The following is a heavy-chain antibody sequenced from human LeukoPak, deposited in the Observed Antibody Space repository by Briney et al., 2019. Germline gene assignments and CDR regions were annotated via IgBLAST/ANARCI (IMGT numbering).Heavy chain of an antibody. CDR1: GGSISSSSYY. V-gene: IGHV4-39*01. CDR3: ARRLRWEQTRDYYFDY. CDR2: IYYSGST. D-gene: IGHD1-26*01. Sequence: SETLSLTCTVSGGSISSSSYYWGWIRQSPGKGQEWIGSIYYSGSTYYNPSLKSRVTISVDTSKNQFSLNLSSVTAADTAVYYCARRLRWEQTRDYYFDYWGQGTLVTVSS. J-gene: IGHJ4*02.